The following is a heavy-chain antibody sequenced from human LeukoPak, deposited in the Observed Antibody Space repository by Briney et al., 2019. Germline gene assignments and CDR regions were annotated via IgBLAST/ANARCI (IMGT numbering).Heavy chain of an antibody. J-gene: IGHJ4*02. CDR1: GFTFSSYS. CDR3: ASSYFDWLLADY. Sequence: SGGSLRLSCAASGFTFSSYSMNWVRQAPGKGLEWVSSISSSSSYIYYADSVKGRFTISRDNAKNSLYLQMNSLRAEDTAVYYCASSYFDWLLADYRGQGTLVTVSS. V-gene: IGHV3-21*01. D-gene: IGHD3-9*01. CDR2: ISSSSSYI.